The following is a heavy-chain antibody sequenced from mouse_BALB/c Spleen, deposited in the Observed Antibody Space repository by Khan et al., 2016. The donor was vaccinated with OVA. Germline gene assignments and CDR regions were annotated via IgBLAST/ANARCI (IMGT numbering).Heavy chain of an antibody. V-gene: IGHV1S137*01. CDR2: VNTYYGDA. CDR3: ARGGGGDRFAY. CDR1: GYTFTDFT. Sequence: LEESGAELVRPGVSVKISCKGSGYTFTDFTMHWVKQGHAKSLEWIGVVNTYYGDATYNQKFKGKATMTVDKSSTTAYMELARLTSEDSAIYYCARGGGGDRFAYWGQGTLVTVSA. J-gene: IGHJ3*01.